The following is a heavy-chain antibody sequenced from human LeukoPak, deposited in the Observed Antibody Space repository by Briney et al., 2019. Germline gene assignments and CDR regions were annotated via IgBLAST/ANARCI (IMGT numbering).Heavy chain of an antibody. V-gene: IGHV1-2*02. CDR2: INPNSGRT. CDR1: GYTFNDYY. CDR3: ARDSSDILTGYYHF. D-gene: IGHD3-9*01. Sequence: GASVKVSRKTSGYTFNDYYLHWVRQAPGQGLEWMGWINPNSGRTNYAPKFQGRVTLTTDTSISTAYMELSSLISGDTALYYCARDSSDILTGYYHFWGQGTLVTVSS. J-gene: IGHJ4*02.